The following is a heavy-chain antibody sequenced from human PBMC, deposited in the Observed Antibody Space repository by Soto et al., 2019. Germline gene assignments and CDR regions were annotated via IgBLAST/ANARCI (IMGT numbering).Heavy chain of an antibody. CDR3: STGAFYHGVDG. V-gene: IGHV3-20*04. CDR2: ISWNGGST. J-gene: IGHJ6*02. Sequence: EVQLVESGGGVIRPGGSLRLSCAASGFTFHGYGMSWVRQAPGEGLEWVSGISWNGGSTGYADSVKGRFTISRDNAKNSLYLQMNSLRAEDTALYYWSTGAFYHGVDGWGQGTTVTVSS. CDR1: GFTFHGYG. D-gene: IGHD3-10*01.